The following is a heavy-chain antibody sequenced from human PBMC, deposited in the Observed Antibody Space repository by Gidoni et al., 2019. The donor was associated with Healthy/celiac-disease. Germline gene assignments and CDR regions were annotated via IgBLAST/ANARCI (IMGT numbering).Heavy chain of an antibody. CDR3: AKEEGWGGMRLDLFDY. CDR2: LSGSGVSP. J-gene: IGHJ4*02. D-gene: IGHD2-8*02. CDR1: GFTFSRYA. Sequence: EVQLLEYGGGLVQPGGSLRLSCAASGFTFSRYAMCWVRRAPGKGLAWVAALSGSGVSPYYADSVKCRFTISIDNSKNTLYLQMTSLRAEDTAVYYCAKEEGWGGMRLDLFDYWGQGTLVTVSS. V-gene: IGHV3-23*01.